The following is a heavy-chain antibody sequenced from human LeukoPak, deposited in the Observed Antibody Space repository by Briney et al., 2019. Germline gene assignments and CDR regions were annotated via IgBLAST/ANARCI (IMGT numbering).Heavy chain of an antibody. Sequence: GASVKVSCKASGYTITSYGISWVRQAPGQGLEWMGWIGAYNGNTNYAQKLQGRVTMTTDTSTSTAYMELRSLRSDDTAVYYCARDPSVSTPFDYWGQGALVTVSS. J-gene: IGHJ4*02. CDR2: IGAYNGNT. CDR1: GYTITSYG. V-gene: IGHV1-18*01. D-gene: IGHD5/OR15-5a*01. CDR3: ARDPSVSTPFDY.